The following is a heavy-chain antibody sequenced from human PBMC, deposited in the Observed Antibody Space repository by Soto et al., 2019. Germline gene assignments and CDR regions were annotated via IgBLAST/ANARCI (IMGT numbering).Heavy chain of an antibody. CDR2: ISAYNGNT. CDR3: ARTEYSSSSGDAFDI. Sequence: ASVKVSCKASGYTFTSYGISWVRQAPGQGLEWMGWISAYNGNTNYAQKLQGRVTMTTDTSTSTAYMELRSLRSDDTAVYYCARTEYSSSSGDAFDIWGQGTVVTVSS. J-gene: IGHJ3*02. CDR1: GYTFTSYG. V-gene: IGHV1-18*01. D-gene: IGHD6-6*01.